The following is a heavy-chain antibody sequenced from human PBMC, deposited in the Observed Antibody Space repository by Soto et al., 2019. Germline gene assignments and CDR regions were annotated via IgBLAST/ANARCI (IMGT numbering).Heavy chain of an antibody. J-gene: IGHJ6*02. D-gene: IGHD7-27*01. CDR2: INHSGST. V-gene: IGHV4-34*01. CDR1: GGSFSGYY. Sequence: PSETLSLTCAVYGGSFSGYYCSWIRQPPWKGLEWIGEINHSGSTNYNPSLKSRVTISVDTSKNQFSLKLSSVTAADTAVYYCARGRVNWGRGEGMDVWGQGTTVPVCS. CDR3: ARGRVNWGRGEGMDV.